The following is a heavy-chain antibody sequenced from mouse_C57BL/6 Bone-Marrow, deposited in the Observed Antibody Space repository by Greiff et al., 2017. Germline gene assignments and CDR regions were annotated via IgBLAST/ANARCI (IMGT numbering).Heavy chain of an antibody. CDR3: GGIYYDYFDY. J-gene: IGHJ2*01. CDR1: GYTFTDYY. D-gene: IGHD2-1*01. V-gene: IGHV1-19*01. Sequence: VQLQQSGPVLVKPGASVKMPCKASGYTFTDYYMNWVKQSHGKSLEWIGVINPYNGGTSYNQKFKGKATLTVDKSSSTAYMELNSLTSEDSAVYYCGGIYYDYFDYWGQGTTLTVSS. CDR2: INPYNGGT.